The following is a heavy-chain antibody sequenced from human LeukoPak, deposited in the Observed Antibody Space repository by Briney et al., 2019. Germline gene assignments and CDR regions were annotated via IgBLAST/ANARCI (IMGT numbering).Heavy chain of an antibody. J-gene: IGHJ4*02. CDR1: GFTFSTYW. D-gene: IGHD5-18*01. CDR3: ARGYTYGYIFYFDY. Sequence: GGSLRLSCAASGFTFSTYWMSWVRQAPGKGLEWVANIKQDGTEKYYVNSVKGRFTISRDNAKNSLYLQMNSLRAEDTAVYYCARGYTYGYIFYFDYWGQGTLVTVSS. V-gene: IGHV3-7*01. CDR2: IKQDGTEK.